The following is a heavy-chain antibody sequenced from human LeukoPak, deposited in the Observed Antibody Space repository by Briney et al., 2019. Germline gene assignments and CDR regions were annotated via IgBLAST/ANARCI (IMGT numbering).Heavy chain of an antibody. CDR1: GYTFTNYG. CDR3: ARGPPLWVQLERSWFDP. J-gene: IGHJ5*02. CDR2: ISGYNANT. D-gene: IGHD1-1*01. Sequence: ASVKVSCKASGYTFTNYGITWVRQAPGQGLEWMGWISGYNANTNYAQKLQGRVTMTRDTSISTAYMELSRLRSDDTAVYYCARGPPLWVQLERSWFDPWGQGTLVTVSS. V-gene: IGHV1-18*01.